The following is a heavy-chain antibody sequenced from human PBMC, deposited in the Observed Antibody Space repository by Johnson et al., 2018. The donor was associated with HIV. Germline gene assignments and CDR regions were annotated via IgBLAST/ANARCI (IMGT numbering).Heavy chain of an antibody. CDR3: AKTYSSSWYAFDI. CDR1: GFTFSSYG. CDR2: ISYDGSNK. J-gene: IGHJ3*02. D-gene: IGHD6-13*01. Sequence: QVQLVESGGGVVQPGRSLRLSCAASGFTFSSYGMHWVRQAPGKGLGWVAVISYDGSNKYYADSVKGRFTISRDNSKNTLYLQMNSLRAEDMAVYYCAKTYSSSWYAFDIWGQGTMVTVSS. V-gene: IGHV3-30*18.